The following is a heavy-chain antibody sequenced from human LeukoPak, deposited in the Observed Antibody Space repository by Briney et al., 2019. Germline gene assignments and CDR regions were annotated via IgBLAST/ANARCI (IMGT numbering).Heavy chain of an antibody. CDR2: INHSGST. D-gene: IGHD2-2*01. J-gene: IGHJ3*02. V-gene: IGHV4-34*01. Sequence: SETLSLTCAVYGGTFSGYYWSWVRRPPGKGLEWIGEINHSGSTNYNPSLKSRVTISVDTSKNQFSLKLSSVTAADTAVYYCASLYLNDIVVVPAAMSLHQDAFDIWGQGTMVTVSS. CDR1: GGTFSGYY. CDR3: ASLYLNDIVVVPAAMSLHQDAFDI.